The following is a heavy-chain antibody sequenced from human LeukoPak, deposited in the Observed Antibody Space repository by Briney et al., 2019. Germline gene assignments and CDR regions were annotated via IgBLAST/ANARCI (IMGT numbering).Heavy chain of an antibody. D-gene: IGHD3-22*01. V-gene: IGHV1-2*02. J-gene: IGHJ4*02. Sequence: ASVKVSCKASGYTFTGYYMHWVRQAPGQGLEWMGWINPNSGGTNYAQKFQGRVTMTRDTSISTAYMELSRLRSDDTAVYYCARDRRNYYDSSGYGYWGQGTLVTVSS. CDR2: INPNSGGT. CDR1: GYTFTGYY. CDR3: ARDRRNYYDSSGYGY.